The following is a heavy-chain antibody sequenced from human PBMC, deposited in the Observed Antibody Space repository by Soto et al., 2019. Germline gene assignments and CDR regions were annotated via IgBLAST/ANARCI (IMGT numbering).Heavy chain of an antibody. J-gene: IGHJ3*02. Sequence: XGSLLLSCAASGFTFSSYWMSWVRQAPGKGLEWVANIKQDGSEKYYVDSVKGRFTISRDNAKNSLYLQMNSLRAEDTAVYYCARDRRGGDYGDYHDAFDIWGQGTMVTVSS. CDR3: ARDRRGGDYGDYHDAFDI. CDR2: IKQDGSEK. V-gene: IGHV3-7*03. CDR1: GFTFSSYW. D-gene: IGHD4-17*01.